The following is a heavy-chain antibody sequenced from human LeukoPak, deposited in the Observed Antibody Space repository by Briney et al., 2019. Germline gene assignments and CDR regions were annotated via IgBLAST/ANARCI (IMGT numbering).Heavy chain of an antibody. D-gene: IGHD6-19*01. CDR1: GLTFSNYA. Sequence: GGSLRLSCAASGLTFSNYAMHWVRQAPGKGLEWVAVISDDGSNKYYGDSVKGRFTISRDNSKNTVYLQMNSLRAEDTAVYYCAKDRYSSGWYSDFDYWGQGTLVTVSS. CDR3: AKDRYSSGWYSDFDY. CDR2: ISDDGSNK. V-gene: IGHV3-30*18. J-gene: IGHJ4*02.